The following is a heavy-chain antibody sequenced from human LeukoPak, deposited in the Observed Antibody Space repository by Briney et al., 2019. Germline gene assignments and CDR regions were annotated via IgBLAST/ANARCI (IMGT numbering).Heavy chain of an antibody. Sequence: QPGGSLRLSCAASGFTFSSYGIHWVRQAPGKGLEWVAFIRYDGSDKYYADSVKGRFTISRDNSKNTLYLQVYSLRAEDTAVYYCAKAATAASHHFDYWGQGTLVTVSS. V-gene: IGHV3-30*02. CDR2: IRYDGSDK. D-gene: IGHD6-13*01. CDR3: AKAATAASHHFDY. CDR1: GFTFSSYG. J-gene: IGHJ4*02.